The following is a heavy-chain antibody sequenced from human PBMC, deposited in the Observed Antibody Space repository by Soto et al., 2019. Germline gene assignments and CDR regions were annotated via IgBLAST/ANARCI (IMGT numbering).Heavy chain of an antibody. J-gene: IGHJ4*02. Sequence: GGSLRLSCAASGFTFSSYAMSWVRQAPGRGLEWVSAISGSGGSTYYADSVKGRFTISRDNSKNTLYLQMNSLRAEDTAVYYCAKIPPPTYCGGDCYSDYWGQGTLVTVSS. CDR3: AKIPPPTYCGGDCYSDY. D-gene: IGHD2-21*02. V-gene: IGHV3-23*01. CDR2: ISGSGGST. CDR1: GFTFSSYA.